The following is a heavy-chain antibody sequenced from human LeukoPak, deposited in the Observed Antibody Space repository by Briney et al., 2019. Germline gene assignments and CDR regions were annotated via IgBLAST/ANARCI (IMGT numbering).Heavy chain of an antibody. CDR3: ARDPPAGNCSSTSCFP. Sequence: SVNVSCKASGGTFSSYTISWVRQAPGQGLEWMGRIIPILGIANYAQKFQGRVTISADKATSTAYMDLSSLRSEDTAVYSCARDPPAGNCSSTSCFPWGQGTLVTVSS. CDR1: GGTFSSYT. J-gene: IGHJ5*02. CDR2: IIPILGIA. D-gene: IGHD2-2*01. V-gene: IGHV1-69*04.